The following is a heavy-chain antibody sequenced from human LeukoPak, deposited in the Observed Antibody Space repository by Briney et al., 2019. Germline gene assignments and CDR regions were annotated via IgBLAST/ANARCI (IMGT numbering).Heavy chain of an antibody. J-gene: IGHJ4*02. Sequence: EASVKVSCKASGYTFTSYAMHWVRQAPGQRLEWMGWINAGNGNTKYSQKFQGRVTITRDTSASTAYMELSSLRSEDTAVYYCARGVVVAAKVSGVDYWGQGTLVTVSS. D-gene: IGHD2-15*01. CDR1: GYTFTSYA. CDR3: ARGVVVAAKVSGVDY. CDR2: INAGNGNT. V-gene: IGHV1-3*01.